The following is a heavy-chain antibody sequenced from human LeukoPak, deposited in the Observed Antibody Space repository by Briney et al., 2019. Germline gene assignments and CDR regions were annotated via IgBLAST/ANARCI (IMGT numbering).Heavy chain of an antibody. CDR1: GFTFSTYT. CDR2: ISSSSSTI. D-gene: IGHD1-26*01. Sequence: GGSLRLSCAASGFTFSTYTMNWVRQAPGRGLEWVSYISSSSSTIYYADSVKGRFTISRDNAKNSLYLQMNSLRAEDTAVYYCARGEGAIDYWGQGTLVTVPS. CDR3: ARGEGAIDY. J-gene: IGHJ4*02. V-gene: IGHV3-48*04.